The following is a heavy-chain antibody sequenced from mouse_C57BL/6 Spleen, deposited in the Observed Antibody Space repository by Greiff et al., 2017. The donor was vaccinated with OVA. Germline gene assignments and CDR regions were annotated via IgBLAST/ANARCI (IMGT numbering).Heavy chain of an antibody. J-gene: IGHJ3*01. D-gene: IGHD1-1*01. Sequence: VHLVESGPGLVAPSQSLSITCTVSGFSLTSYGVSWVRQPPGKGLEWLGVIWGDGSTNYHSALISRLSISKDNSKSQVFLKLNSLQTDDTATYYCASQPYGSSYAWFAYWGQGTLVTVSA. CDR1: GFSLTSYG. CDR2: IWGDGST. CDR3: ASQPYGSSYAWFAY. V-gene: IGHV2-3*01.